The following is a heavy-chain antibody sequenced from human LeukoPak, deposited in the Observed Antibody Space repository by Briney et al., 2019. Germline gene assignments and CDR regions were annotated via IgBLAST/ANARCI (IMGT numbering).Heavy chain of an antibody. V-gene: IGHV1-2*02. CDR1: GYTFTGYY. D-gene: IGHD3-22*01. CDR2: ISPNSGGT. Sequence: GASVKVSCKASGYTFTGYYMHWVRQAPGQGLEWMGWISPNSGGTNYAQKFQGRVTMTRDTSISTAYMELSRLRSDDTAVYYCAREGPHYYDSSGYYYVRVAFDIWGQGTMVTVSS. J-gene: IGHJ3*02. CDR3: AREGPHYYDSSGYYYVRVAFDI.